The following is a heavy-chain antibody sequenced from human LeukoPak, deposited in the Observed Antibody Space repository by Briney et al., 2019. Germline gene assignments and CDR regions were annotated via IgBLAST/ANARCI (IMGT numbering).Heavy chain of an antibody. J-gene: IGHJ5*02. CDR2: LYYSGST. Sequence: SETLSLTCTVSGGSISSSAYYWGWIRPPPGKGLEWIGSLYYSGSTYYNPSLKSRVTISVDTSKKQFSLKLTSVTAADTAVYYCARQGGSPDWFDPWGQGTPVTVSS. CDR1: GGSISSSAYY. CDR3: ARQGGSPDWFDP. V-gene: IGHV4-39*01. D-gene: IGHD1-26*01.